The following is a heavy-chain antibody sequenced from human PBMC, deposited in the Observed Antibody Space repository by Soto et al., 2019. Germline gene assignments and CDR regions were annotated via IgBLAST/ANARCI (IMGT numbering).Heavy chain of an antibody. CDR3: AREKSSVAIDC. V-gene: IGHV1-8*02. D-gene: IGHD3-22*01. CDR1: GGTFSSYA. CDR2: MNPNSGNT. Sequence: ASVKVSCKASGGTFSSYAISWVRQATGQGLEWMGWMNPNSGNTGYAQKFQGRVTMTRNTSISTAYMELTSLRSEDTSVYHCAREKSSVAIDCWGQGTLVTVS. J-gene: IGHJ4*02.